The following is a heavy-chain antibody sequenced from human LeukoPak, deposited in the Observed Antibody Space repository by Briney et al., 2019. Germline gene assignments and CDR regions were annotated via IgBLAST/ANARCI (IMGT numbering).Heavy chain of an antibody. Sequence: GRSQRLSCAASGFSVSTYYMSWVRQAPGKGLEWVSVTSSGGSTNYADSVKGRFTISRDNSKNTVYLQMNSLRVEDTAVYYCAGGTGWYEGHWGQGTLVTVSS. CDR2: TSSGGST. CDR1: GFSVSTYY. V-gene: IGHV3-66*01. CDR3: AGGTGWYEGH. D-gene: IGHD6-19*01. J-gene: IGHJ4*02.